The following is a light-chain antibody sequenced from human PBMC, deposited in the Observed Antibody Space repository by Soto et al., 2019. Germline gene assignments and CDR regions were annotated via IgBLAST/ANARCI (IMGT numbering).Light chain of an antibody. Sequence: DIQMTQSPSTLSASVGDRVTITCRASQTISNWLAWYQQRPGKAPNLLIYKASSLESGVSSRFSGSGSGTEFTLTISSLQPDDFATYYCQHYNTSPYTFGQGTKLEIK. V-gene: IGKV1-5*03. CDR2: KAS. J-gene: IGKJ2*01. CDR3: QHYNTSPYT. CDR1: QTISNW.